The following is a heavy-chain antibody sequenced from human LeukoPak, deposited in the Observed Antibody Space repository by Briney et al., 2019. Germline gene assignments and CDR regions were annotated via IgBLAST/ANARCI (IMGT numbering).Heavy chain of an antibody. CDR2: VTSGSVYI. J-gene: IGHJ3*01. CDR3: TKEGDATAAAGMGGFDL. Sequence: GGSLRLSCTASGLTFIGYTMNWVRQAPGGGLGWVSSVTSGSVYIYYADSVKGRFTISRDSATNSLYLQLNSLRVEDTGVYYCTKEGDATAAAGMGGFDLWGQGTMVTVSS. D-gene: IGHD6-13*01. V-gene: IGHV3-21*01. CDR1: GLTFIGYT.